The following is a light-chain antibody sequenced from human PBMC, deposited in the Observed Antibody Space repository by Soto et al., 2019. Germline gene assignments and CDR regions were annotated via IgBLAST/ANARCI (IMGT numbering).Light chain of an antibody. Sequence: EIVMTQSPATLSVSPGERATLSCRASQSVSSNLAWYQQKPGQAPRLLIYGASTRATGIPARFSGSGSGTELTLTISSLQSEDFAVYYCQQYNNWPRTFCQGTKVEIK. CDR3: QQYNNWPRT. CDR1: QSVSSN. CDR2: GAS. J-gene: IGKJ1*01. V-gene: IGKV3-15*01.